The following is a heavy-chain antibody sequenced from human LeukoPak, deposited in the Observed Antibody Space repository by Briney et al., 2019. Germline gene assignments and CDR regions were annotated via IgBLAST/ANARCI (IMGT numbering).Heavy chain of an antibody. V-gene: IGHV3-30-3*01. CDR1: GFTFSSYF. CDR3: ARERQDTIVHSGAFDI. J-gene: IGHJ3*02. Sequence: GRSLRLSCAASGFTFSSYFMHWVRQAPDKGLEWVAVIASDGSQTFYVESVKGRFSISRDNSKNTLYLQMNSLRAEDTAVYFCARERQDTIVHSGAFDIWGQGTMVIVSS. CDR2: IASDGSQT. D-gene: IGHD3-10*01.